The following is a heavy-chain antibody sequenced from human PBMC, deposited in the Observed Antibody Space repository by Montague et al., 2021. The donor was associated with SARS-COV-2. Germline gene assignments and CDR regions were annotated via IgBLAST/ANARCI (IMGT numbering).Heavy chain of an antibody. CDR1: GGSFSTYY. V-gene: IGHV4-34*01. D-gene: IGHD3-10*01. Sequence: SETLSLTCAVYGGSFSTYYWSWIRQPPGKGLEWIGEINHSGSTNXXPSLKSRVTISVDTSKNQFSLKLSSVTAADTAVYYCARVRGVNLIVGAYYYYGMDVWGQGTTVPVSS. CDR3: ARVRGVNLIVGAYYYYGMDV. CDR2: INHSGST. J-gene: IGHJ6*02.